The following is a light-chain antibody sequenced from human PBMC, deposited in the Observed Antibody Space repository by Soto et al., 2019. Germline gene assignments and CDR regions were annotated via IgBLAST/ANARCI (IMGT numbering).Light chain of an antibody. J-gene: IGLJ3*02. CDR2: DVS. V-gene: IGLV2-14*01. CDR3: SSYTSSSTLV. CDR1: RSTVGGNNY. Sequence: QSALTQPASVSGSPGQSITISCTGTRSTVGGNNYVSWYQQHPGKAPKLMIYDVSNRPSGVSNRFSGSKSGNTASLTISGLQAEDEADYYCSSYTSSSTLVFGGGTKLTVL.